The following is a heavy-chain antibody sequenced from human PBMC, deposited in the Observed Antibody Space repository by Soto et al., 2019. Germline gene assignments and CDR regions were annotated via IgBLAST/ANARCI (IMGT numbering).Heavy chain of an antibody. CDR1: GFTFSGSA. Sequence: GGSLRLSCAASGFTFSGSAMHWVRQASGKGLEWVGRIRSKANSYATAYAASVKGRFTISRDDSKNTAYLQMNSLKTEDTAVYYCTRRDIAMVTEWYFDHWGRGTLVTVSS. V-gene: IGHV3-73*01. CDR2: IRSKANSYAT. D-gene: IGHD5-18*01. CDR3: TRRDIAMVTEWYFDH. J-gene: IGHJ2*01.